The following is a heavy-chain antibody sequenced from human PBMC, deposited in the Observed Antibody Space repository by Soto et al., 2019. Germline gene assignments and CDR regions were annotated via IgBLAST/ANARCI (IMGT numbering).Heavy chain of an antibody. D-gene: IGHD3-10*01. CDR3: ARQNRQGFGDFLFDY. V-gene: IGHV4-59*08. Sequence: SETLSLTCTVSGGSISTYYWSWIRQPPGKGLEWIGYLYYSGNTNYNPSLSSRVTISVDTSKNQFPLKLRSVTAADTAVYYCARQNRQGFGDFLFDYWGQGTLVTVSS. CDR1: GGSISTYY. J-gene: IGHJ4*02. CDR2: LYYSGNT.